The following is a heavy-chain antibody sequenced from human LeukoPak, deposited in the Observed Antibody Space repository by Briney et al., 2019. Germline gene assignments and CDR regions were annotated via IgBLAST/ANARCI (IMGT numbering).Heavy chain of an antibody. J-gene: IGHJ3*02. D-gene: IGHD2-15*01. CDR2: ISSSGSTM. CDR1: GFIFSDYY. Sequence: GGSLRLSCAASGFIFSDYYMSWIRQAPGKGLEWVSYISSSGSTMYYTDSVKGRFTISRDNSKNTLYLQMNSLRAEDTAVYYCARDPGGSDAFDIWGQGTMVTVSS. CDR3: ARDPGGSDAFDI. V-gene: IGHV3-11*04.